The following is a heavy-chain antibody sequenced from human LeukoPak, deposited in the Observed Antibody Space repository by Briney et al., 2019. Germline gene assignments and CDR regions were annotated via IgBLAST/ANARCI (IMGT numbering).Heavy chain of an antibody. D-gene: IGHD2-2*02. J-gene: IGHJ4*02. CDR3: AKDIGSSIPYYFDY. CDR1: GFTFSNHG. Sequence: GGSLRLSCAASGFTFSNHGMHWVRQAPGKGLEWVAFISYDGSNKYYADSVKGRFTISRDNSKNTLYLQMSSLRGEDTTVYYCAKDIGSSIPYYFDYWGQGTLVTVSS. V-gene: IGHV3-30*18. CDR2: ISYDGSNK.